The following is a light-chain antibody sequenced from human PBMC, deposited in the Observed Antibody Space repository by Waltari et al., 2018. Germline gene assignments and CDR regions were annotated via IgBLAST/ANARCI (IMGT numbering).Light chain of an antibody. J-gene: IGKJ1*01. Sequence: DIVMTQSPDSLAVSLGERATTNCKSSQSVLYSSNNKNYLAWYQQKPGQPPKLLIYWASTRESGVPDRLSGSGSGTDFTLTISSLQAEDVAVYYCQQYYTTRTFGQGTKVEIK. CDR3: QQYYTTRT. CDR1: QSVLYSSNNKNY. CDR2: WAS. V-gene: IGKV4-1*01.